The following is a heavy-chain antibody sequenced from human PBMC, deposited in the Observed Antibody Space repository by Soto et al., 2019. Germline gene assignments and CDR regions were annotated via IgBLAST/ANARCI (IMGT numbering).Heavy chain of an antibody. Sequence: QVPLVQSGAEVKKPGSSVKVSCKASADTFTGYTVTWVRQAPGQGLEWVGRVIPILGASNFAQKFQGRVTISADKSTDTAYMVLTGLTSEDTAVYYCARSRGSYYSNFDSWGQGTLVTVSS. CDR3: ARSRGSYYSNFDS. D-gene: IGHD3-10*01. CDR1: ADTFTGYT. CDR2: VIPILGAS. V-gene: IGHV1-69*08. J-gene: IGHJ4*02.